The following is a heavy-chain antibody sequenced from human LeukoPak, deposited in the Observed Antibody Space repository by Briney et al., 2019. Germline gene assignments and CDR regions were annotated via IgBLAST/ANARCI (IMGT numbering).Heavy chain of an antibody. CDR2: ISSSGSTI. Sequence: GGSLRLSCAASGFTFSSYSMNWVRQAPGEGLEWVSYISSSGSTIYYADSVKGRFTISRDNAKNSLYLQMNSLRAEDTAVYYCARELGSAMAHYWGQGTLVTVSS. CDR3: ARELGSAMAHY. J-gene: IGHJ4*02. D-gene: IGHD5-18*01. CDR1: GFTFSSYS. V-gene: IGHV3-48*04.